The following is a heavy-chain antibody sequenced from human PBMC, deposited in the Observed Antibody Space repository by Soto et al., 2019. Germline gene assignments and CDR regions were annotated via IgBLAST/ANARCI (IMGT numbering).Heavy chain of an antibody. CDR2: IWYDGSNK. D-gene: IGHD2-15*01. CDR1: GFTFSSYG. V-gene: IGHV3-33*01. Sequence: QVQLVESGGGVVQPGRSLRLSCAASGFTFSSYGMHWVRQAPGKGLEWVAVIWYDGSNKYYADSVKGRFTISRDNSKNTLYLQMNSLRAEDTAVYYRASEYCSGGRCYYYGMDVWGQGTTVTVSS. CDR3: ASEYCSGGRCYYYGMDV. J-gene: IGHJ6*02.